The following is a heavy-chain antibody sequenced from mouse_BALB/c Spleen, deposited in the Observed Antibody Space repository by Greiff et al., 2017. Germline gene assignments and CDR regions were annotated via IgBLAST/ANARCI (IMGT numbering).Heavy chain of an antibody. CDR3: ARVHDGYDGYAMDY. V-gene: IGHV1-87*01. J-gene: IGHJ4*01. Sequence: QVQLQQSGAELARPGASVKLSCKASGYTFTSYWMQWVNQRPGQGLEWIGAIYPGDGDTRYTQKFKGKATLTADKSSSTAYMQLSSLASEDSAVYYCARVHDGYDGYAMDYWGQGTSVTVSS. D-gene: IGHD2-2*01. CDR1: GYTFTSYW. CDR2: IYPGDGDT.